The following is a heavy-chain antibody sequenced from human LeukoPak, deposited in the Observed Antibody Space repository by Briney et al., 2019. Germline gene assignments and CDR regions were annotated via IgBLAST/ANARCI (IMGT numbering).Heavy chain of an antibody. J-gene: IGHJ4*02. CDR2: MNPNSGNT. CDR1: GYTFTSYD. CDR3: ARGLSGRLRYFDWLFKEYYFDY. D-gene: IGHD3-9*01. Sequence: ASVKVSCKASGYTFTSYDINWVRQATGQGLEWMGWMNPNSGNTGYARKFQGRVTMTRNTSISTAYMELSSLRSEDTAVYYCARGLSGRLRYFDWLFKEYYFDYWGQGTLVTVSS. V-gene: IGHV1-8*01.